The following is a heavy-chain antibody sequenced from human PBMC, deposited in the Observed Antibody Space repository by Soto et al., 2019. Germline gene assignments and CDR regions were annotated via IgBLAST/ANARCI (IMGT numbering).Heavy chain of an antibody. CDR3: ATGVGGSGLNWFDP. CDR2: IHYSGSA. Sequence: AETLSLTCTVSGSSISNYYWSWIRQSPERGLEWICYIHYSGSANYNPSLNSRRTISSDRSKSQSSMKLTSVTAADTPAYYCATGVGGSGLNWFDPWGQGTLVTVSS. V-gene: IGHV4-59*12. CDR1: GSSISNYY. D-gene: IGHD6-19*01. J-gene: IGHJ5*02.